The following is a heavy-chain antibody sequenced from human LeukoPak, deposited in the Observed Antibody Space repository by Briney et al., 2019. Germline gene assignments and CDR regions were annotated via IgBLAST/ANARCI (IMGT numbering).Heavy chain of an antibody. CDR1: GFTFSSYE. CDR2: ISSSSIYI. CDR3: ARIIGSTVTTWFDP. Sequence: GGSLRLSCAASGFTFSSYEMNWVRQAPGKGLDWVSSISSSSIYIYYSDSAKGRFTISRDNAKNSLYLQMNSLRAEDTAVYYCARIIGSTVTTWFDPWGQGTLVTVSP. V-gene: IGHV3-21*01. J-gene: IGHJ5*02. D-gene: IGHD4-17*01.